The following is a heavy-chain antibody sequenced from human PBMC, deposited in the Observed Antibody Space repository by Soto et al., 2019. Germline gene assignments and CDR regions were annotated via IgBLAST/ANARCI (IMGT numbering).Heavy chain of an antibody. D-gene: IGHD1-7*01. CDR2: ISYDGSNK. CDR1: GFTFSSYG. CDR3: AKDALNWNYLLNWYFDL. J-gene: IGHJ2*01. V-gene: IGHV3-30*18. Sequence: GGSLRLSCAASGFTFSSYGMHWVRQAPGKGLEWVAVISYDGSNKYYADSVKGRFTISRDNSKNTLYLQMNSLRAEDTAVYYCAKDALNWNYLLNWYFDLWGRGTLVTVAS.